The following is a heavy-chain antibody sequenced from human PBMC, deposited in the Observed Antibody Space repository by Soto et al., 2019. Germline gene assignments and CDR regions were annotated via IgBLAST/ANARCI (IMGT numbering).Heavy chain of an antibody. Sequence: GGSLRLSCAASGFTFSNYDMSWVRQAPGKGLEWVSGISASGGSTYYADSVKGRFTISRDNAKNSLYLQMNSLRAEDTAVYNCSKDGGLLRAFDLWGQGTMVTVSS. J-gene: IGHJ3*01. CDR1: GFTFSNYD. CDR2: ISASGGST. D-gene: IGHD1-26*01. CDR3: SKDGGLLRAFDL. V-gene: IGHV3-23*01.